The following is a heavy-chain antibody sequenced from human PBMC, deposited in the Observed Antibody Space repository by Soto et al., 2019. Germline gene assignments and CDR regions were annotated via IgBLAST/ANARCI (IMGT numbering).Heavy chain of an antibody. J-gene: IGHJ6*02. CDR2: IYHSGTT. CDR1: GGSISSDDFF. CDR3: ARDEDHGSGLSRGMDV. D-gene: IGHD3-10*01. V-gene: IGHV4-31*03. Sequence: QVQLQESGPGLVKPSETLSLSCNVSGGSISSDDFFWSWVRQHPARGLEWIGYIYHSGTTYYNPSLQSRITISVDTSKNQFSLKLRSLTAADTAVYFCARDEDHGSGLSRGMDVWGQGTAVTVS.